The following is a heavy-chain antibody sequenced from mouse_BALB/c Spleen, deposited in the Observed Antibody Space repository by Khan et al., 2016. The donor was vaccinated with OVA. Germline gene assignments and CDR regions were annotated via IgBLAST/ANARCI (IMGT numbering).Heavy chain of an antibody. J-gene: IGHJ4*01. CDR2: ISSSGST. D-gene: IGHD2-3*01. CDR1: GYSITSDYA. Sequence: EVQLVESGPGLVKPSQSLSLTCTVTGYSITSDYAWNWIRQFPGNKLEWMGYISSSGSTNYNPALKSRISITRKPYKHQFFLQLNSVTTEDTATYYCARDGSRYNYAMDYWGQGTSGTGSS. CDR3: ARDGSRYNYAMDY. V-gene: IGHV3-2*02.